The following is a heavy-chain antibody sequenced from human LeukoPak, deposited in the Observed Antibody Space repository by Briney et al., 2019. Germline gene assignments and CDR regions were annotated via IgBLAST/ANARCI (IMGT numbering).Heavy chain of an antibody. V-gene: IGHV3-30*04. CDR3: ARDRYSGTYPY. D-gene: IGHD1-26*01. CDR1: GFSFSNYA. Sequence: PGGSLRLSCAASGFSFSNYAMHWVRQAPGKGLEWVAIIAYDGSNKYYADFAKGRFTISRDNFKNTLYLQMNSLRAEDTAVYYCARDRYSGTYPYWGQGTLVTVSS. CDR2: IAYDGSNK. J-gene: IGHJ4*02.